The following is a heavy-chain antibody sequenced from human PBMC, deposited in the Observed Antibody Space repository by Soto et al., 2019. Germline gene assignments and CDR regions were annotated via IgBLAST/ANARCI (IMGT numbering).Heavy chain of an antibody. Sequence: GESLKISCAASGFTFSSYEMNWVRQAPGKGLEWVSYISSSGSTIYYADSVKGRFTISRDNAKNSLYLQTNSLRAEDTAVYYCARRPEYYDFWSGSVDYWGQGTLVTVSS. J-gene: IGHJ4*02. CDR1: GFTFSSYE. D-gene: IGHD3-3*01. CDR2: ISSSGSTI. CDR3: ARRPEYYDFWSGSVDY. V-gene: IGHV3-48*03.